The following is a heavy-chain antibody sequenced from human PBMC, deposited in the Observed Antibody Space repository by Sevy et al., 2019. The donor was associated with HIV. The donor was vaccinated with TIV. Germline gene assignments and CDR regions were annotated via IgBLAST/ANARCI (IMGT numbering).Heavy chain of an antibody. CDR3: ARVFGGRLYNGRFDP. D-gene: IGHD3-16*01. V-gene: IGHV1-18*01. CDR1: GYSFTTYA. J-gene: IGHJ5*02. CDR2: ISPFHGNT. Sequence: ASVKVSCKASGYSFTTYAITWVRQAPGQGLEWMGWISPFHGNTNYAQKLQGRVSMTTDTSTSTAYMELTSLRSDDTAVYYCARVFGGRLYNGRFDPWGQGTLVIVSS.